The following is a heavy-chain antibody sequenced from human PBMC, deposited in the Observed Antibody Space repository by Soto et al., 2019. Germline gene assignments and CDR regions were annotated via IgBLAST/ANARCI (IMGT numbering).Heavy chain of an antibody. V-gene: IGHV3-23*01. Sequence: GSLRLSCAASGFTFSNYAISWVRQAPGKGLEWVSIISGSGDTPYYADSVKGRFTISRDNSRNTLYLQMNSLRAGGTAVYYCARDYLEIWYSSSSHFDYWGQGTLVTVSS. D-gene: IGHD6-6*01. J-gene: IGHJ4*02. CDR2: ISGSGDTP. CDR1: GFTFSNYA. CDR3: ARDYLEIWYSSSSHFDY.